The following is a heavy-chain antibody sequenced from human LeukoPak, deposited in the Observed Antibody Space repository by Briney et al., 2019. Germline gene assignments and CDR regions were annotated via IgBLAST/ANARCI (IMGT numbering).Heavy chain of an antibody. Sequence: GASVKVSCKASGGTFISYAISWVRQAPGQGLEWMGGIIPIIGTANYAEKYQGRVTITTDESTSTAYIELSSLISEDTAVYYCARGVGATYHYYYMDVWGKGTTVTVSS. CDR2: IIPIIGTA. D-gene: IGHD1-26*01. CDR1: GGTFISYA. CDR3: ARGVGATYHYYYMDV. J-gene: IGHJ6*03. V-gene: IGHV1-69*05.